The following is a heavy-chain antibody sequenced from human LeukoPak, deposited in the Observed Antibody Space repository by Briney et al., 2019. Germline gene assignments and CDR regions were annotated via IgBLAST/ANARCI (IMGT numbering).Heavy chain of an antibody. V-gene: IGHV3-21*01. CDR3: ARADRLGAALLASFDY. D-gene: IGHD3-16*01. CDR2: FSSKRNST. J-gene: IGHJ4*02. Sequence: GGSLRLSCTASGFTFSIYSMNWVRQAPGKGLEWVSSFSSKRNSTYYADSVKGRFTISRDNAKNSLYLQMNSLRAEDTAVYYCARADRLGAALLASFDYWGQGTLVTVSS. CDR1: GFTFSIYS.